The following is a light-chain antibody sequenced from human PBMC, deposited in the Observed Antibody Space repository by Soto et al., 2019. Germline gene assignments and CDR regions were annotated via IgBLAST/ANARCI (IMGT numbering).Light chain of an antibody. CDR1: QSVSSNY. J-gene: IGKJ5*01. CDR2: GAS. Sequence: EIVLTQSPGTLSLSPGQRATLSCRASQSVSSNYLAWYQQKPGQSPRLLISGASKRATGIPDRINGGGSGADFILTINSLESGDSAVYFCQQGGNWPVTFGQGTRVEIK. V-gene: IGKV3D-20*02. CDR3: QQGGNWPVT.